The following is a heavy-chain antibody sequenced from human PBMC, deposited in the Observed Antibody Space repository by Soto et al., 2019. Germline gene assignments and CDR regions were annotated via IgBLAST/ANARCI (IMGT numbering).Heavy chain of an antibody. V-gene: IGHV3-74*01. CDR2: INYDGSST. CDR3: TRGPRPTSVGTGAY. D-gene: IGHD3-10*01. Sequence: GGSLRLSCAASGFTFSTYWMHWVRQAPGKGLVWVSRINYDGSSTDYADSVKERFTISRDNAKNTLYLQMNTLTAEDTAVYYCTRGPRPTSVGTGAYWGQGTLVTVSS. CDR1: GFTFSTYW. J-gene: IGHJ4*02.